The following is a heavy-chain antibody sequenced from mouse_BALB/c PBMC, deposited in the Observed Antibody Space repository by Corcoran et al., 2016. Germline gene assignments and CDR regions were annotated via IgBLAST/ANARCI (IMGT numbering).Heavy chain of an antibody. CDR2: INTETGEP. J-gene: IGHJ2*01. D-gene: IGHD1-1*01. V-gene: IGHV9-2-1*01. CDR3: ARGATVVAFDY. Sequence: QIQLVQSGPELKKPGETVKISCKASGYTFTDYSMHWVKQAPGKGLKWMGWINTETGEPTYADDFKGRFAFSLETSASTAYLQINNLKNEDTATYFCARGATVVAFDYWGQGTTLTVSS. CDR1: GYTFTDYS.